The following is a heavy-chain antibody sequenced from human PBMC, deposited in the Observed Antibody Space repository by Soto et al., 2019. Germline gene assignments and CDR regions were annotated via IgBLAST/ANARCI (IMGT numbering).Heavy chain of an antibody. D-gene: IGHD6-6*01. CDR2: ISGSGGST. V-gene: IGHV3-23*01. J-gene: IGHJ4*02. CDR3: AKMYSCSSGDDY. CDR1: GFTFSSYA. Sequence: GGSLRLSCAASGFTFSSYAMNWVRQAPGKGLEWVSDISGSGGSTYYADSVKGRFTISRDNSKNTLYLQMNSLRDEDTAVYYCAKMYSCSSGDDYCTQGTLVTVSS.